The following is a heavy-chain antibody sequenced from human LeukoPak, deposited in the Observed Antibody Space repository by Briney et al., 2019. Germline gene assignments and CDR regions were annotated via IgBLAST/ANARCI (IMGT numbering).Heavy chain of an antibody. CDR2: IYYSGST. CDR3: ARHERTYYFDY. J-gene: IGHJ4*02. CDR1: GGSLSSGDFS. D-gene: IGHD1-1*01. V-gene: IGHV4-30-4*07. Sequence: SQTLSLTCVVSGGSLSSGDFSWSWIRQPPGKGLEWIGYIYYSGSTNYNPSLKSRVTISVDTSKNQFSLKLSSVTAADTAVYYCARHERTYYFDYWGQGTLVTVSS.